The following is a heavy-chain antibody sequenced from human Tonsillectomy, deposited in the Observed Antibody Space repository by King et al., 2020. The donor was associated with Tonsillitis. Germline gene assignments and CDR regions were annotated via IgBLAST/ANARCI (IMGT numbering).Heavy chain of an antibody. Sequence: VQLVESGGGVVQPGRSLRLSCAASGFIFSSYGLHWVRQTPGKGLEWVALITHDGSNEYYADSVEGRFTMSRDNSKKTVYLQMNSLRAEDTAVYYCAKESGLYDFWSGYFDYWGQGTLVTVSS. J-gene: IGHJ4*02. CDR3: AKESGLYDFWSGYFDY. CDR2: ITHDGSNE. D-gene: IGHD3/OR15-3a*01. V-gene: IGHV3-30*18. CDR1: GFIFSSYG.